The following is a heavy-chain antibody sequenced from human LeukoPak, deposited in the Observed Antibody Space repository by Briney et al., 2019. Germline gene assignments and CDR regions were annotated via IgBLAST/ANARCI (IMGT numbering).Heavy chain of an antibody. CDR3: AKDSSGEFDY. CDR2: ISWNSGSI. V-gene: IGHV3-9*03. Sequence: PGGSLKLSCAASGFTFDDYAMHWVRQAPGKGLEWVSGISWNSGSIGYADSVKGRFTISRDNAKNSLYLQMNSLRAEDMALYYCAKDSSGEFDYWGQGTLVTVSS. D-gene: IGHD6-19*01. J-gene: IGHJ4*02. CDR1: GFTFDDYA.